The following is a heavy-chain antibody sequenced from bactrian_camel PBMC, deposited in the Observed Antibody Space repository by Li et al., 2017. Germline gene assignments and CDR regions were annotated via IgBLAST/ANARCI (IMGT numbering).Heavy chain of an antibody. V-gene: IGHV3S57*01. J-gene: IGHJ4*01. CDR1: GRDFMSAC. CDR2: INGLGNT. Sequence: HVQLVESGGDSVQAGGPLRLSCVPSGRDFMSACMGWLRQAPGKEREGVATINGLGNTAYAYSVKGRSTISRDNAKNTLYLQLNSLKTEDTAMYYCAKDRSWGGSAYESNYWGQGTQVTVS. CDR3: AKDRSWGGSAYESNY. D-gene: IGHD5*01.